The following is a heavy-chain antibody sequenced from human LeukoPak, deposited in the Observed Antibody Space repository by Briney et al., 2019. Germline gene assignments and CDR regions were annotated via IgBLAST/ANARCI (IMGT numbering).Heavy chain of an antibody. CDR2: AGWAGGTT. V-gene: IGHV3-43*01. CDR1: GFNLDRYT. Sequence: GGPLRLSCATSGFNLDRYTIHRVRQAPGKGLDWVSLAGWAGGTTFYSDSVRGRFTISRDSGRKSVYLQMNSLTTDDTAFYFCAKELDTMFFDYWGQGALVTVSS. D-gene: IGHD3-10*02. CDR3: AKELDTMFFDY. J-gene: IGHJ4*02.